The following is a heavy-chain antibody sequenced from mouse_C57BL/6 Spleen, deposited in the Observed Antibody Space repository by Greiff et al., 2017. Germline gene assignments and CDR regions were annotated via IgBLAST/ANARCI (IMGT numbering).Heavy chain of an antibody. V-gene: IGHV1-15*01. J-gene: IGHJ3*01. Sequence: QVQLKESGAELVRPGASVTLSCKASGYTFTDYEMHWVKQTPVHGLEWIGAIDPETGGTAYNQKFKGKAILTADKSSSTAYMELRSLTSEDSAVYYCTREDYYGSRRFAYWGQGTLVTVSA. CDR3: TREDYYGSRRFAY. D-gene: IGHD1-1*01. CDR1: GYTFTDYE. CDR2: IDPETGGT.